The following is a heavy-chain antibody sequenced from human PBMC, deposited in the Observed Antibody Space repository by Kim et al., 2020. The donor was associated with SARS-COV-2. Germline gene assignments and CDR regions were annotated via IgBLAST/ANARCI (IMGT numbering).Heavy chain of an antibody. J-gene: IGHJ4*02. CDR3: ARGSRQQWLVGSWEYYFDY. CDR2: TYYRSKWYN. Sequence: SQTLSLTCAISGDSVSSNSAAWNWIRQSPSRGLEWLGRTYYRSKWYNDYAVSVKSRITINPDTSKNQFSLQLNSVTPEDTAVYYCARGSRQQWLVGSWEYYFDYWGQGTLVTVSS. V-gene: IGHV6-1*01. CDR1: GDSVSSNSAA. D-gene: IGHD6-19*01.